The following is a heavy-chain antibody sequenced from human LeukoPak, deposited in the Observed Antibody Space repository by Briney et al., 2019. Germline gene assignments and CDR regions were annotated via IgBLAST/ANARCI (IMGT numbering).Heavy chain of an antibody. CDR3: AGGDHFYYYMDV. CDR2: INPSDAST. V-gene: IGHV1-46*03. D-gene: IGHD2-21*02. Sequence: ASVKVSCKAPGYTFPSFYMHWLRQVPGQGLEWMGIINPSDASTTCAQKFQGRLTITRDMSTRTVYMELSSLRFDDTAMYYCAGGDHFYYYMDVWGKGTSVTVSS. CDR1: GYTFPSFY. J-gene: IGHJ6*03.